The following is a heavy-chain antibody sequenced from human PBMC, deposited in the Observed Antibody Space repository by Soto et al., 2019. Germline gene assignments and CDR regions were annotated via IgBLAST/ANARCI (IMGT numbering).Heavy chain of an antibody. V-gene: IGHV1-69*13. D-gene: IGHD5-12*01. Sequence: SVKVSCKASGGTFSSYAISWVRQAPGQGLEWMGGIIPIFGTANYAQKFQGRVTITADESTSTAYMELSSLRSEDTAVYYCARSPCYDSSPDPFAYWGQRTLVTVSS. CDR2: IIPIFGTA. CDR1: GGTFSSYA. J-gene: IGHJ4*02. CDR3: ARSPCYDSSPDPFAY.